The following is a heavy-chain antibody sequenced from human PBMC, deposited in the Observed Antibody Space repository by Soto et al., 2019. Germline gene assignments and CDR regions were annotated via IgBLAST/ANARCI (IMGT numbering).Heavy chain of an antibody. CDR2: ISGSGGTI. CDR1: GFTFSNHA. CDR3: AKGSGNIRPYGMDV. Sequence: EVQLLESGGGLVQTGGSLRVSCAAAGFTFSNHAMSWVRQAPGKGLEWVSTISGSGGTIYYADSVKGRFTISRDNSKNALWLQMNSLRAEDTALYYCAKGSGNIRPYGMDVWGQGTTVTVSS. V-gene: IGHV3-23*01. J-gene: IGHJ6*02.